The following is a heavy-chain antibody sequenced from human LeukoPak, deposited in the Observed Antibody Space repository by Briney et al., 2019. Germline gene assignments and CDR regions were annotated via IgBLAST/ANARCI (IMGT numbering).Heavy chain of an antibody. Sequence: GGSLRLSCAASGFTFSSYSMNWVRQAPGKGLEWVSHITASGTAMFYADSVKGRFTISRDNSKNTLYLQMNSLRAEDTAVYYCRYWLSSDAFDIWGQGTMVTVSS. V-gene: IGHV3-23*01. J-gene: IGHJ3*02. CDR3: RYWLSSDAFDI. D-gene: IGHD2-8*02. CDR2: ITASGTAM. CDR1: GFTFSSYS.